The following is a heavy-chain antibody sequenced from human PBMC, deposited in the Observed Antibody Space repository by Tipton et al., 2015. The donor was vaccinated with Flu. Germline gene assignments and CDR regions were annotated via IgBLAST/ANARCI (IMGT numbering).Heavy chain of an antibody. CDR2: IYYSGST. J-gene: IGHJ6*02. D-gene: IGHD3-3*01. CDR1: GGSISSSSYY. Sequence: TLSLTCTVSGGSISSSSYYWGWIRQPPGKGLEWIGSIYYSGSTYYNASLKSRVTISVDTSKNQFSLKLSSVTAADTAVYYCARDAITIFGVAQVYYYGMDVWGQGTTVTVSS. V-gene: IGHV4-39*07. CDR3: ARDAITIFGVAQVYYYGMDV.